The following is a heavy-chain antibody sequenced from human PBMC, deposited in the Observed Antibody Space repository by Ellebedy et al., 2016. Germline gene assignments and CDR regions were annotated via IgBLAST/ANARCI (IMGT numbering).Heavy chain of an antibody. V-gene: IGHV3-21*01. CDR1: GFTFSSYW. D-gene: IGHD3-3*01. CDR3: ARDGSEWSRDY. Sequence: GESLKISCAASGFTFSSYWMSWVRQAPGKGLEWVATIVFSGTATYYSDSAKGRFIISRDNAKNSLFLQMNSLRVEDTAVYYCARDGSEWSRDYWGQGTLVTVSS. J-gene: IGHJ4*02. CDR2: IVFSGTAT.